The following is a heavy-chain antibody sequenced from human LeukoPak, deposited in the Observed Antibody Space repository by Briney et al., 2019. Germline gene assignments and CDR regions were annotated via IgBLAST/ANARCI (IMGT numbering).Heavy chain of an antibody. Sequence: SETLSLTRTVSGGSISSYYWSWIRQPPGKGLEWIGYIYYSGSTNYNPSLKSRVTISVDTSKNQFSLKLSSVTAADTAVYYCARVIVGATGLDVWGKGTTVTVSS. CDR1: GGSISSYY. D-gene: IGHD1-26*01. CDR2: IYYSGST. J-gene: IGHJ6*04. CDR3: ARVIVGATGLDV. V-gene: IGHV4-59*01.